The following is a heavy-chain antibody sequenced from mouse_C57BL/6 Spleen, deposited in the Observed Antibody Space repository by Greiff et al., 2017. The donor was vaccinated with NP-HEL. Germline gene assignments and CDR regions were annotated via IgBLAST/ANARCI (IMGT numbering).Heavy chain of an antibody. D-gene: IGHD2-4*01. Sequence: EVQLQRSVAALVRPGASVQLSCTASGFNIKNTYMHWVKQRPEQGLEWIGRIDPANGNTKYAPKFQGKATITADTSSNTAYLQLSSLTSADTAIYYCARWEDLITKAMDYWGQGTSVTVFS. CDR3: ARWEDLITKAMDY. CDR1: GFNIKNTY. V-gene: IGHV14-3*01. CDR2: IDPANGNT. J-gene: IGHJ4*01.